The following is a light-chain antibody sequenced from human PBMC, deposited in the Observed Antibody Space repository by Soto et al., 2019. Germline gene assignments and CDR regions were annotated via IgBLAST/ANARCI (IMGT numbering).Light chain of an antibody. CDR1: SSDVGAYNY. J-gene: IGLJ1*01. CDR3: ISYTTRRIYV. CDR2: DVT. V-gene: IGLV2-14*01. Sequence: QSALTQPASVSGPPGQSITISCTGTSSDVGAYNYVSWYQHHPGKAPRLVIYDVTNRPSGISDRFSGSKSGNTASLTISGLLAEDEADYYCISYTTRRIYVFGTGTKVTVL.